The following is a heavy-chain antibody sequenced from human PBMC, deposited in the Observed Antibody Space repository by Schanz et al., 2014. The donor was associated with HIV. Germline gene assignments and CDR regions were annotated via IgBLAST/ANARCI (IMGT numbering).Heavy chain of an antibody. V-gene: IGHV3-9*01. Sequence: EVQLVESGGGLVQPGGSLRLSCAASGFTFSSYWMSWVRQAPGKGLEWVSGITWNSETRGYADSVKGRFSISRDNAKNSLYLQMKSLRAEDTALYFCAKDRGVETGMVTNYYYGMDVWGQGTTVTVSS. CDR1: GFTFSSYW. D-gene: IGHD5-18*01. CDR3: AKDRGVETGMVTNYYYGMDV. J-gene: IGHJ6*02. CDR2: ITWNSETR.